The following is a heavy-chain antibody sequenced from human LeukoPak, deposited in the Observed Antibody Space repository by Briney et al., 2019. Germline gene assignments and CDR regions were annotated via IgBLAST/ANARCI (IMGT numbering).Heavy chain of an antibody. CDR2: ISGSGAST. CDR1: GFAFSSYA. Sequence: PGGSLRLSCAASGFAFSSYAMSWVRQAPGKGLEWVPTISGSGASTYYADSVKGRFTISRDNSKNTLYLQMNSLRAEDTAVYYCAKQPGSVVDSSGSLSRHWGQGTLVTVSS. J-gene: IGHJ4*02. D-gene: IGHD3-22*01. CDR3: AKQPGSVVDSSGSLSRH. V-gene: IGHV3-23*01.